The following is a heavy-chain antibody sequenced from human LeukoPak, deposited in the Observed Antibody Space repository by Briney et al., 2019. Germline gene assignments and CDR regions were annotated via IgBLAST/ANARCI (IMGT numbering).Heavy chain of an antibody. CDR1: GYTFTGYY. V-gene: IGHV1-2*02. CDR2: INPDSGGT. J-gene: IGHJ4*02. Sequence: ASVKVSCKASGYTFTGYYMHWVRQAPGQGLEWMGWINPDSGGTIYAQNFQGRVTMTRDTSISTAYMELSSLRSDDTAVYFCGRVEMASVKDYWGQGTLVTVSS. D-gene: IGHD5-24*01. CDR3: GRVEMASVKDY.